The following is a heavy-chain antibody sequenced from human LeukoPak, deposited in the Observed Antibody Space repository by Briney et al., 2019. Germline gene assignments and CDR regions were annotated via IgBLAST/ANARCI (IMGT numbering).Heavy chain of an antibody. CDR1: GFSISSGYN. CDR3: ARDPGDFWSGYYSYYYYYYMDV. J-gene: IGHJ6*03. D-gene: IGHD3-3*01. CDR2: FYHSGSS. Sequence: ASETLSLTCTVSGFSISSGYNWGWIRQPPGKGLGWIGSFYHSGSSYYTPSIKSRVTIPVDTSKNQFSLRLSSVTAADTAVYYCARDPGDFWSGYYSYYYYYYMDVWGKGTTVTVSS. V-gene: IGHV4-38-2*02.